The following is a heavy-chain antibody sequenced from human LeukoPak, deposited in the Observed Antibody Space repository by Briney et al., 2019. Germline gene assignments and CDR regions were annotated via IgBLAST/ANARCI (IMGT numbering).Heavy chain of an antibody. J-gene: IGHJ4*02. D-gene: IGHD3-10*01. Sequence: PSETLSLTCTVSGYSISSGYYWGWIRQPPGKGLEWIGSIYHSGSTNYNPSLKSRVTISVDTSKNQFSLKLSSVTAADTAVYYCARHYRTTHYYGSGSYYNYFDYWGQGTLVTVSS. CDR2: IYHSGST. V-gene: IGHV4-38-2*02. CDR1: GYSISSGYY. CDR3: ARHYRTTHYYGSGSYYNYFDY.